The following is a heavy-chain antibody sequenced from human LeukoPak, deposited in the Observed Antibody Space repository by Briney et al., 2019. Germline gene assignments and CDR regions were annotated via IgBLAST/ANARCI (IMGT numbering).Heavy chain of an antibody. CDR3: ARDGWNDDDGFDI. J-gene: IGHJ3*02. CDR2: IYRSGST. Sequence: NPSETLSLTCTVSGGSISSYYWSWIRQPPGKGLEWIGSIYRSGSTYYNPSLKSRVTISADTSKNQFSLKLSSVTAADTAVYYCARDGWNDDDGFDIWGQGTMVTVSS. CDR1: GGSISSYY. D-gene: IGHD1-1*01. V-gene: IGHV4-38-2*02.